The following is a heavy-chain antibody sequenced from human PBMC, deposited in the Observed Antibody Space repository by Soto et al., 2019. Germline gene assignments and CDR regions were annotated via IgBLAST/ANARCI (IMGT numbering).Heavy chain of an antibody. J-gene: IGHJ5*02. D-gene: IGHD3-10*01. V-gene: IGHV3-33*01. CDR3: ARDSGPNWFDP. CDR1: GFTFSSYG. CDR2: IWYDGSNK. Sequence: GGSLRLSCAASGFTFSSYGMHWVRQAPGKGLEWVAVIWYDGSNKYYADSVKGRFTISRDNSKNTPYLQMNSLRAEDTAVYYCARDSGPNWFDPWGQGTLVTVSS.